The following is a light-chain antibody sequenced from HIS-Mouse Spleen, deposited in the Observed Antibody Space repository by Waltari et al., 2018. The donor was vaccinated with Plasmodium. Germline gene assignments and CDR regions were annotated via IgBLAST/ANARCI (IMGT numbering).Light chain of an antibody. CDR3: AAWDDSLNGVV. Sequence: QSVLTQPPSASGTPGQRVTISCSGSSSNIGSNTVNWYQQLPGTAPKLLIYSNNQRPSGVPDRFSGSKSGTSASLALGGLQSEDEADYYCAAWDDSLNGVVFGGGTKLTVL. CDR2: SNN. V-gene: IGLV1-44*01. J-gene: IGLJ2*01. CDR1: SSNIGSNT.